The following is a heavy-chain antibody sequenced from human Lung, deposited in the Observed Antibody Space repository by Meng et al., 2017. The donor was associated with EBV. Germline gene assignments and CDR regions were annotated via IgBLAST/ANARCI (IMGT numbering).Heavy chain of an antibody. CDR3: ATWTSRAGAFNL. CDR1: GLSVSNYY. D-gene: IGHD3/OR15-3a*01. V-gene: IGHV3-53*01. J-gene: IGHJ3*01. CDR2: IYSGGST. Sequence: VRRWGCGGGLIQPGGSLRLSCAASGLSVSNYYLAWVRQAPGKGLEWVSFIYSGGSTFYADSVKGRFTISEDNSRNTLYLQMNSLSADDTAVYYCATWTSRAGAFNLWGQGTMVTVSS.